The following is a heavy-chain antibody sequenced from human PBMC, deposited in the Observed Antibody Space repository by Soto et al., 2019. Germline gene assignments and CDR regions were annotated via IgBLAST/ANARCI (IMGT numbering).Heavy chain of an antibody. Sequence: GGSLRLSCAASGFIFSNYGMHWVRQAPGKGLEWVAFISFDGNNKYYADSVKGRFTISRGNSKNTLYLQMNGLRAEDTAVYYCAKDSGYSSSWYNWFDPWGQGT. J-gene: IGHJ5*02. CDR3: AKDSGYSSSWYNWFDP. CDR1: GFIFSNYG. D-gene: IGHD6-13*01. CDR2: ISFDGNNK. V-gene: IGHV3-30*18.